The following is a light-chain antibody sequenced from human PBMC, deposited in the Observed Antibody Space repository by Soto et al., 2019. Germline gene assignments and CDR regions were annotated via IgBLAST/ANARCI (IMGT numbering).Light chain of an antibody. Sequence: QAVVTQPPSVSGAPGQRVTISCSGSSSNIGSNTVNWYQQLPGTAPKLLIYSNSQRPSGVPDRFSGSKSGTSASLAISGLQSEDEADYYCAAWDDSLNGFYVFGTGTKVTVL. CDR3: AAWDDSLNGFYV. V-gene: IGLV1-44*01. J-gene: IGLJ1*01. CDR1: SSNIGSNT. CDR2: SNS.